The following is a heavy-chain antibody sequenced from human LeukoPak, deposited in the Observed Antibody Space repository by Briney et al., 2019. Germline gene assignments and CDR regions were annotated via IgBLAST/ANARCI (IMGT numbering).Heavy chain of an antibody. Sequence: QAGGSLRLSCAASGFTFSSYWMHWVRQAPGKGLVWVSRINSDGSSTSYADSVKGRFTISRDNAKNTLYLQMNSLRAEDTAVYYCARRGTGYSSSWTVKIYGMDVWGQGTTVTVSS. CDR1: GFTFSSYW. V-gene: IGHV3-74*01. CDR3: ARRGTGYSSSWTVKIYGMDV. CDR2: INSDGSST. D-gene: IGHD6-13*01. J-gene: IGHJ6*02.